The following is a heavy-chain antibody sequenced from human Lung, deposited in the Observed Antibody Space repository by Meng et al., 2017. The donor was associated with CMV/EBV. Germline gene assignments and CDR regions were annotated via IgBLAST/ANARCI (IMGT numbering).Heavy chain of an antibody. CDR3: ARDRGNDFWRTKGYLDL. CDR1: RFPFSTYS. V-gene: IGHV3-21*01. D-gene: IGHD3-3*01. CDR2: ISSSSTYI. J-gene: IGHJ2*01. Sequence: GESLKISCAASRFPFSTYSMNWVRQAPGKGLEWVSSISSSSTYIYYADSVKGRFTISRDNAKNSLYLQMNSLRAEDTAVYYCARDRGNDFWRTKGYLDLWGRGXLVTVSS.